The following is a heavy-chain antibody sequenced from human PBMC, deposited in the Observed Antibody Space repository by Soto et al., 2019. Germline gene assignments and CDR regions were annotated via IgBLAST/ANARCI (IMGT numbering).Heavy chain of an antibody. Sequence: GGSLRLSCAASGFTFTSFAVSWVRQAPGKGLEWVSAISGSGGATYYADSVKGRFTVSRDNSRNTVYLQVDSLRVEDTAVYYCAKDRRAGGNYGFYSDFWGQGALVTVSS. V-gene: IGHV3-23*01. J-gene: IGHJ4*02. CDR2: ISGSGGAT. CDR1: GFTFTSFA. D-gene: IGHD1-7*01. CDR3: AKDRRAGGNYGFYSDF.